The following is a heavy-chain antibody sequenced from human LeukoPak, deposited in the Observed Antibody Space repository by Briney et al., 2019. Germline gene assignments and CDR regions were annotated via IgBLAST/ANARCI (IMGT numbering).Heavy chain of an antibody. CDR2: IYTSGST. D-gene: IGHD6-13*01. Sequence: SETLSLTCTVSGGSISSYYWSWLRQPAGKGLEWIGRIYTSGSTNYNPSLKSRVTMSVDTSKNQFSLKLSSVTAADTAVYYCARDGSLSSSWYLVYAFDIWGQGTMVTVSS. V-gene: IGHV4-4*07. CDR3: ARDGSLSSSWYLVYAFDI. J-gene: IGHJ3*02. CDR1: GGSISSYY.